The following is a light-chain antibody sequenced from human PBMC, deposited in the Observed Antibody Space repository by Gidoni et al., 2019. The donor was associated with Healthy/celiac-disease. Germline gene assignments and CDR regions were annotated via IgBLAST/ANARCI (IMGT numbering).Light chain of an antibody. V-gene: IGKV3-11*01. CDR1: QSVSSS. Sequence: ESVLTQSPATLSLSPGERATLSCRASQSVSSSLAWYQQKPGQAPRLLIYDASNRATGIPARVSGSGSGTDFTLTISSLEPEDFAVYYCQQRSNWLTFGGGTKVES. CDR2: DAS. CDR3: QQRSNWLT. J-gene: IGKJ4*01.